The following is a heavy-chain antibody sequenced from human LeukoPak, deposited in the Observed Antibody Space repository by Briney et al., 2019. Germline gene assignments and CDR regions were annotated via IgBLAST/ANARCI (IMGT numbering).Heavy chain of an antibody. J-gene: IGHJ4*02. CDR3: ARQSTYSGSYQSPDY. D-gene: IGHD1-26*01. CDR2: ISASGANR. V-gene: IGHV3-23*01. Sequence: PPGGSLRLSCAASGFTFNRYGMSWVRQAPGKGLEWVSGISASGANRYYADSVKGRFTISRDNAKNSLYLQMHSLRAEDTALYYCARQSTYSGSYQSPDYWGQGTLVTVSS. CDR1: GFTFNRYG.